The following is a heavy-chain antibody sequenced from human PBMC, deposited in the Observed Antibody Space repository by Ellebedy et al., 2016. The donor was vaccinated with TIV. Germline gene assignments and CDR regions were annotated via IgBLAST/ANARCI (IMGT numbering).Heavy chain of an antibody. J-gene: IGHJ4*02. CDR1: GFTFSSHW. D-gene: IGHD4-17*01. V-gene: IGHV3-7*01. CDR2: INQDGSDK. CDR3: ATDAYDHGDYVRR. Sequence: GESLKISCAASGFTFSSHWMTWVRQAPGKGLEWVANINQDGSDKYYVDFVKGRFTLARNNAKNSVYLLMNSLRAEDTAVYYCATDAYDHGDYVRRWGQGTLVTVSS.